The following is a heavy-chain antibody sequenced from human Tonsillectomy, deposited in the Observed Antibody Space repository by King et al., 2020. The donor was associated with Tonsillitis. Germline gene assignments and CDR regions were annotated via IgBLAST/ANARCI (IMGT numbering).Heavy chain of an antibody. CDR2: ITSSSGYI. J-gene: IGHJ4*02. CDR3: ARDQPNSGSY. CDR1: VFTFSSYS. Sequence: VQLVESGGCLVKPGGSLRLSCAASVFTFSSYSMNCVRQAPGKGLEWVSSITSSSGYIYYADSLKGRFTISRYNAKNSLYLQMNILRAEDTAVYYCARDQPNSGSYWGQGTLVTVSS. D-gene: IGHD1-26*01. V-gene: IGHV3-21*01.